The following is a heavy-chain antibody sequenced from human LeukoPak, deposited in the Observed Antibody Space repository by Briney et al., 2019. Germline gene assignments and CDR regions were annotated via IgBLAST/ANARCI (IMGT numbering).Heavy chain of an antibody. CDR2: INHSEST. J-gene: IGHJ4*02. CDR1: GGSFSGYY. CDR3: ARARRRYDYVWGSYRQYYFDY. Sequence: SETLSLTCAVYGGSFSGYYWSWIRQPPGKGLEWIGEINHSESTNYNPSLKSRVTISVDTSKNQFSLKLSSVTAADTAVYYCARARRRYDYVWGSYRQYYFDYWGQGTLVTVSS. V-gene: IGHV4-34*01. D-gene: IGHD3-16*02.